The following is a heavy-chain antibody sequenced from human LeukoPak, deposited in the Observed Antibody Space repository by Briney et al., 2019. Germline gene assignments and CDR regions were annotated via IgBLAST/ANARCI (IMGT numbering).Heavy chain of an antibody. CDR3: ARDLYYYGSGSDNFLYY. Sequence: GGSLRLSCAASGFTVSSNYMNWVRQAPGQGLEWVAVINSGGSTHYPDSVKGRFTISRDNSKNTLYHMNSLRAEDTAVYYCARDLYYYGSGSDNFLYYWGQGTLVTVSS. J-gene: IGHJ4*02. CDR2: INSGGST. V-gene: IGHV3-53*01. D-gene: IGHD3-10*01. CDR1: GFTVSSNY.